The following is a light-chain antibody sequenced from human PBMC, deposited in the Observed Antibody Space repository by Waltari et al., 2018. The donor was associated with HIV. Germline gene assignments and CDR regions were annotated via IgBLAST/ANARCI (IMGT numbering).Light chain of an antibody. CDR3: QQSYSIPLT. CDR1: QSINSY. Sequence: DIQMTQSPSSLSASVGDRVTITCRASQSINSYLNWYQQKPRKAPKLLIYGATSLQSGVPSRFSGSGSGIDFTLTISSLQPEDFATYYCQQSYSIPLTFGGGTKVGIK. J-gene: IGKJ4*01. CDR2: GAT. V-gene: IGKV1-39*01.